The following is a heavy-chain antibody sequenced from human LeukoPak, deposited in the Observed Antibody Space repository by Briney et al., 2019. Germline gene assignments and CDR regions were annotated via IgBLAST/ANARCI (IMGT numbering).Heavy chain of an antibody. CDR2: ISYDGSNK. CDR1: GFTFSSYA. Sequence: PGGSQRLSCAASGFTFSSYAMHWVRQAPGKGLEWVAVISYDGSNKYYADSVKGRFTISRDNSKNTLYLQMNSLRAEDTAVYYCARDRGIAVAGTFDYWGQGTLVTVSS. V-gene: IGHV3-30-3*01. D-gene: IGHD6-19*01. J-gene: IGHJ4*02. CDR3: ARDRGIAVAGTFDY.